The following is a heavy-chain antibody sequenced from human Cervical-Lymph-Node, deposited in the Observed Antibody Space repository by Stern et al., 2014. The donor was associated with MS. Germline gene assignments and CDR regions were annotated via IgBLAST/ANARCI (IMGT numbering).Heavy chain of an antibody. J-gene: IGHJ4*02. CDR3: ARDTSSPERSDW. V-gene: IGHV3-53*01. CDR1: GFTVSRDY. CDR2: ITNVGST. Sequence: EVHLVESGGGVIQPGGYLRLSCTVSGFTVSRDYMTWVRQAPGKGMEWVSLITNVGSTFYTDSVKGRFTISRDDSKNTVYLHMTSLRAEDTAMYYCARDTSSPERSDWWGQGTLVTVSS. D-gene: IGHD1-1*01.